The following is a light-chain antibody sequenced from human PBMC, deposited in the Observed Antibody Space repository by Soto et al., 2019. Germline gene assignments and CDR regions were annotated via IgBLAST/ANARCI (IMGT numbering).Light chain of an antibody. CDR2: KAS. Sequence: QTISSWLAWYQQKPGKAPKLLIYKASTLKSGVPSRFSGSGHGTEYNLSLRTRQSDYTATYICEAPSTSAGTLGEGTKVDIK. V-gene: IGKV1-5*03. CDR1: QTISSW. CDR3: EAPSTSAGT. J-gene: IGKJ1*01.